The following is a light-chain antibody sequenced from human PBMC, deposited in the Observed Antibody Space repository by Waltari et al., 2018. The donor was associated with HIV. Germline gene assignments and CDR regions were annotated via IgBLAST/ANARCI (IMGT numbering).Light chain of an antibody. CDR2: EVS. CDR1: SSDVGGYNY. V-gene: IGLV2-14*01. CDR3: SSYTSSSTRL. J-gene: IGLJ2*01. Sequence: QSALTQPASVSGSPGPSITISCTGTSSDVGGYNYVSWYQQHPGKAPKLMIYEVSTRPSGVSDRFSGSKSGNTASLTISGLQAEDEADYYCSSYTSSSTRLFGGGTKLTVL.